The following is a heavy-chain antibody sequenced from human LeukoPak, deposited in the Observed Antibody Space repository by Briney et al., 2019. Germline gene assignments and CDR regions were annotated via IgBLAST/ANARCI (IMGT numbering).Heavy chain of an antibody. CDR3: ASIKHHGFDY. J-gene: IGHJ4*02. CDR2: INHSGST. V-gene: IGHV4-34*01. Sequence: KPSETLSLTCAVYGGSFSGYYWSWIRQPPGKGLEWIGEINHSGSTNYNPSLKSRVTISVDTSKNQFSLKLSSVTAADTAVYYCASIKHHGFDYWGQGTLVTVSS. CDR1: GGSFSGYY.